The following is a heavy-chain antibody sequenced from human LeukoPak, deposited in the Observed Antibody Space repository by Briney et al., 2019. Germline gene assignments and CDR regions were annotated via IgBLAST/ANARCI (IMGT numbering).Heavy chain of an antibody. D-gene: IGHD6-13*01. CDR3: AISIAAAGSPFDY. Sequence: SETLSLTCTVSGGSISSYYWSWIRQPPGKGLEWIGYIYYSGSANYNPSLKSRVTLSVDTSKNQFSLKLSSVTAADTAVYYCAISIAAAGSPFDYWGQGTLVTVSS. V-gene: IGHV4-59*01. CDR2: IYYSGSA. CDR1: GGSISSYY. J-gene: IGHJ4*02.